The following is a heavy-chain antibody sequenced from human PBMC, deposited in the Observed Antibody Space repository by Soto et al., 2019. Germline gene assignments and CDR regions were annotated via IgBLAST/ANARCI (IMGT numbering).Heavy chain of an antibody. D-gene: IGHD2-2*01. J-gene: IGHJ6*02. CDR2: IYTSGST. V-gene: IGHV4-4*07. CDR3: AREHVVPAAAYGFYYYGMDV. CDR1: GGSISSYY. Sequence: ETLSLTCTVSGGSISSYYWSWIRQPAGKGLEWIGRIYTSGSTNYNPSLKSRVTMSVDTSKNQFSLKLSSVTAADTAVYYCAREHVVPAAAYGFYYYGMDVWGQGTTVTVS.